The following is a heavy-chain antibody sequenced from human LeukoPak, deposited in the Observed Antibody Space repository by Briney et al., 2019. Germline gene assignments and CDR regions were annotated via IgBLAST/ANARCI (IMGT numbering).Heavy chain of an antibody. CDR3: AKDHVAFDI. Sequence: GRSLGLSCAASGFTFSSYAMHWVRQAPGKGLEWVAVISYDGSNKYYADSVKGRFTISRDNSKNTLYLQMNSLRVEDTAVYYCAKDHVAFDIWGQGTMVTVSS. J-gene: IGHJ3*02. CDR2: ISYDGSNK. V-gene: IGHV3-30-3*01. CDR1: GFTFSSYA.